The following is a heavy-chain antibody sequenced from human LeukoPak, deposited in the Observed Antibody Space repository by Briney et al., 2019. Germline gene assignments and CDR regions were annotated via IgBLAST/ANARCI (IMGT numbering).Heavy chain of an antibody. D-gene: IGHD2-15*01. J-gene: IGHJ4*02. CDR3: ARTLLGYCSGGSCYTLDY. Sequence: PGGSLRLSCAASGFTFSSYAMHWVRQAPGKGLEWVAVISYDGSNKYYADSVKGRFTISRDNSKNTLYLQMNSLRAEDTAVYYCARTLLGYCSGGSCYTLDYWGQGTLVTVSS. CDR1: GFTFSSYA. V-gene: IGHV3-30-3*01. CDR2: ISYDGSNK.